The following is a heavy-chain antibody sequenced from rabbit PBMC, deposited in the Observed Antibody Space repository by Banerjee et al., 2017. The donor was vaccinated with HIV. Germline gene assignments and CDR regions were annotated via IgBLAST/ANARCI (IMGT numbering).Heavy chain of an antibody. V-gene: IGHV1S45*01. CDR1: GFDFSSSYW. Sequence: EESGGGLVQPEGSLTLTCTASGFDFSSSYWICWVRQAPGKGLEWIACIDIGVSGSTYYASWAKGRFTISKTSSTTVTLQMTSLTAADTATYFCARAEVNSGWGEDLWGQGTLVTVS. J-gene: IGHJ6*01. D-gene: IGHD4-1*01. CDR3: ARAEVNSGWGEDL. CDR2: IDIGVSGST.